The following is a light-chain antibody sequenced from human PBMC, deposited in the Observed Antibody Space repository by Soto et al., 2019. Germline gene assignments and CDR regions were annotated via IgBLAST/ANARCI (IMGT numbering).Light chain of an antibody. J-gene: IGKJ1*01. CDR1: QSVNSN. Sequence: EVVVTQSPVTLSVYTGERATLSCRASQSVNSNLAWYQQKPGQAPRLLIYDASTRAAGIPARFSGSGSGTEFTLTISSLQSEDFAVYFCQQYNDWPPWTFGQGTKVDIK. CDR2: DAS. CDR3: QQYNDWPPWT. V-gene: IGKV3-15*01.